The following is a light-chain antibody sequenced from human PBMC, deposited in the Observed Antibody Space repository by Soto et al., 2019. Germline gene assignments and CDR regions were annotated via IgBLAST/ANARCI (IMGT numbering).Light chain of an antibody. CDR2: ATS. CDR3: HQYVSSPPAWA. J-gene: IGKJ1*01. CDR1: QSISSSY. V-gene: IGKV3-20*01. Sequence: EIVLTQSPGTLSLSPGERATLSCRTSQSISSSYLAWSQQKPGQAPRLLISATSSRATGVPDRFSGSGSGTDFPLTISGLEPEDAAVYYCHQYVSSPPAWAFGQGTKVEIK.